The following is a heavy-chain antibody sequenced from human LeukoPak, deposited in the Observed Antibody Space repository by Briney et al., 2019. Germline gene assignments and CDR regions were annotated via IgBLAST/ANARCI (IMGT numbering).Heavy chain of an antibody. CDR1: GYTFTSYF. J-gene: IGHJ4*02. V-gene: IGHV1-46*01. D-gene: IGHD6-13*01. CDR3: ARQGSSWFDY. Sequence: RASVKVSCKASGYTFTSYFMHWVRQAPGQGLEWMGIINPSGGSTSYAQKFQGRVTMTRDTSTGTVYMELSSLRSEDTAVYYCARQGSSWFDYWGQGTLVTVSS. CDR2: INPSGGST.